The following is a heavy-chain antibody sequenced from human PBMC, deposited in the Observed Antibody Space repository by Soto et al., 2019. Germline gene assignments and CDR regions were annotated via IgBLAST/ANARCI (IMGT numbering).Heavy chain of an antibody. Sequence: GASVKVSCKASGGTFSSYAISWVRQAPGQGLEWRGGIIAIFGTANYAQKWQRRVTITADESTSTAYMELRSLRSEDTAVYYCARNHESSFGVVTYYYGMDVWGQGTTVTVSS. D-gene: IGHD3-3*01. CDR2: IIAIFGTA. V-gene: IGHV1-69*13. CDR1: GGTFSSYA. CDR3: ARNHESSFGVVTYYYGMDV. J-gene: IGHJ6*02.